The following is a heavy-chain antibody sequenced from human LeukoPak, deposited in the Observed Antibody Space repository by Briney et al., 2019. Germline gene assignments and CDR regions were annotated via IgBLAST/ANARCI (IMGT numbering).Heavy chain of an antibody. J-gene: IGHJ3*01. CDR1: GGSFTSYF. V-gene: IGHV4-59*01. CDR2: IYHSGHT. Sequence: PSETLSLTCSVSGGSFTSYFWTWIRQPLGKGLEWIAYIYHSGHTNYNPSLKTRVIISIDMSKNHFSLQLRSVSAADTAVYYCARLLEYDNSGDADPFDLWGQGTMVSVSS. D-gene: IGHD3-22*01. CDR3: ARLLEYDNSGDADPFDL.